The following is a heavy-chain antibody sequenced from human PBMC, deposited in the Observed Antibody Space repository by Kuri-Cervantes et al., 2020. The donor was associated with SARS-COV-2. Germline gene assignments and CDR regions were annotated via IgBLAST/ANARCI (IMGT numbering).Heavy chain of an antibody. CDR2: TYYRSKWYN. V-gene: IGHV6-1*01. Sequence: SCAISGDSISSNSAAWNWIRQSPSRGLEWLGRTYYRSKWYNDYAVSVKSRITINPDTSKNQFSLKLSSVTAADTAVYYCAREDLSVVVPAAFFDYWGQGTLVTVSS. CDR1: GDSISSNSAA. J-gene: IGHJ4*02. D-gene: IGHD2-2*01. CDR3: AREDLSVVVPAAFFDY.